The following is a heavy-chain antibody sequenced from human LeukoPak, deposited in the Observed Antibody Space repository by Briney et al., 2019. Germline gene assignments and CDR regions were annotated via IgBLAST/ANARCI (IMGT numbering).Heavy chain of an antibody. V-gene: IGHV3-23*01. D-gene: IGHD1-26*01. CDR3: ARAIELGAFDI. CDR2: ISVSGNT. Sequence: GGSLRLSCAASGFTLSSYAMSWVRQGPGKGLEWVSAISVSGNTYHADSVKGRFTISRDSSKNTLYLQMNSLRAGDAAVYYCARAIELGAFDIWGQGTMVTVSS. CDR1: GFTLSSYA. J-gene: IGHJ3*02.